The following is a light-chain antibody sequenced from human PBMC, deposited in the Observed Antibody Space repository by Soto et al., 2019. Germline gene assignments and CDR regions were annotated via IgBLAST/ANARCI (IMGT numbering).Light chain of an antibody. CDR2: LGS. CDR1: QSLLHSNGYNY. J-gene: IGKJ4*01. V-gene: IGKV2-28*01. Sequence: DIVMTQSPLSLPVTPGEPASISCRSSQSLLHSNGYNYLDWYLQKPGQSPQLLIYLGSNRASGVPDRFSGSGSGTDFTLKISRVEAEDVGVXYCMQALQTPLTFGGGTKVEIK. CDR3: MQALQTPLT.